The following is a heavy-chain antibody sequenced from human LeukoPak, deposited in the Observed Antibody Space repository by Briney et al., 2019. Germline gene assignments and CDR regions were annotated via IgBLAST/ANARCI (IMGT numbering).Heavy chain of an antibody. CDR2: IYPGDSDT. D-gene: IGHD3-10*01. J-gene: IGHJ4*02. V-gene: IGHV5-51*01. CDR3: ARPRPDYYGSGSLGY. Sequence: GESLKISCKGSGYSFTSYWIGWVRQMPGKGLEWMGIIYPGDSDTRYSPSFQGQVTISADKSISTAYLQWSSLKASDTAMYYCARPRPDYYGSGSLGYWGQGTLVTVSS. CDR1: GYSFTSYW.